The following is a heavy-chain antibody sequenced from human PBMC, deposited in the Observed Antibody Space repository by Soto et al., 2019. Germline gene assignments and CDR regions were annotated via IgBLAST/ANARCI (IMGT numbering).Heavy chain of an antibody. V-gene: IGHV3-9*01. Sequence: EVHLVESGGDLVQPGGSLRLSCAASGFTFGDHAMHWVRQVPGRGLEWVSGISWDSGTIDYGDSVKGRFTISRDNAKNSLYLQMNSLRPEDTAFYFCAKDNGGAWSVPRGGSYAYYGMDVWGQGTTVTVSS. D-gene: IGHD3-3*01. J-gene: IGHJ6*02. CDR2: ISWDSGTI. CDR3: AKDNGGAWSVPRGGSYAYYGMDV. CDR1: GFTFGDHA.